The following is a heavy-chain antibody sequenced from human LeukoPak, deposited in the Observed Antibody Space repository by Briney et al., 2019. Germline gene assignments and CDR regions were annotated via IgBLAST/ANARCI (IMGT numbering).Heavy chain of an antibody. V-gene: IGHV3-30-3*01. CDR1: GFTFSSYA. J-gene: IGHJ5*02. CDR2: ISYDGSNK. CDR3: AKGSYCSSTSCYAGPWFDP. Sequence: RSGGSLRLSCAASGFTFSSYAMHWVRQAPGKGLEWVAVISYDGSNKYYADSVKGRFTISRDNAKNSLYLQMNSLRAEDTALYYCAKGSYCSSTSCYAGPWFDPWGQGTLVTVSS. D-gene: IGHD2-2*01.